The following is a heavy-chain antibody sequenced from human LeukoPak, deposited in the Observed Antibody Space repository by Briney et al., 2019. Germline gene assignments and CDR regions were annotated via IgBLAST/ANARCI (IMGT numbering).Heavy chain of an antibody. D-gene: IGHD6-19*01. Sequence: PSETLSLACTVSGGSISSGDYYWSWIRQPPGKGLEWIGYIYYSGSTYYNPPLKSRLTISVDTSKNQFSLKLSSVTAADTAVYYCARSSRGGGWYHVAYWGQGTLVTVSS. CDR2: IYYSGST. V-gene: IGHV4-30-4*01. CDR1: GGSISSGDYY. J-gene: IGHJ4*02. CDR3: ARSSRGGGWYHVAY.